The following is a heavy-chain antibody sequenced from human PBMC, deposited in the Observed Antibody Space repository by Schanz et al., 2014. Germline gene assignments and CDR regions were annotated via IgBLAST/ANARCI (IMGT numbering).Heavy chain of an antibody. J-gene: IGHJ5*02. CDR1: GVSFSFYY. CDR3: ARGQDHAKTGDL. CDR2: VHPSGTT. D-gene: IGHD2-2*01. Sequence: QVHLQQWGAGLSQPSETLSLTCGVGGVSFSFYYWSWVRQPPGKGLEWIGEVHPSGTTNYNPSLSYRVPMSVDASKNQFSLKLTSVTAADTAVYYCARGQDHAKTGDLWGRGTLVTISS. V-gene: IGHV4-34*02.